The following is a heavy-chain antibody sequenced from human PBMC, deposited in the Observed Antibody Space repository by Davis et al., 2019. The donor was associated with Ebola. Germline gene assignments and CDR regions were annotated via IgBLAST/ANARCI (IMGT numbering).Heavy chain of an antibody. D-gene: IGHD1-7*01. CDR2: INPSGGST. CDR1: GYTFTSYY. J-gene: IGHJ6*03. V-gene: IGHV1-46*01. CDR3: AREAWGITGTLRNYYYMDV. Sequence: ASVKVSCKASGYTFTSYYMHWVRQAPGQGLEWMGIINPSGGSTSYAQKFQGRVTMTRDTSTSTVYMELSSLRSEDTAVYYCAREAWGITGTLRNYYYMDVWGKGTTVTVSS.